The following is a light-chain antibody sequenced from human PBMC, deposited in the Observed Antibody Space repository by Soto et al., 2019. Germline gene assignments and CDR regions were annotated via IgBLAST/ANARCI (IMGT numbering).Light chain of an antibody. J-gene: IGLJ2*01. V-gene: IGLV2-8*01. CDR3: SSFAGTNNFP. CDR1: SSDVGGYHY. CDR2: EVS. Sequence: QSALTQPPSASGSPGQSVTISCTGTSSDVGGYHYVSWYQQHPGKAPKLIIYEVSERPSGVPDRFSGSKSGNTASLTVSGLQAEDEADYYCSSFAGTNNFPFGGGPKLTVL.